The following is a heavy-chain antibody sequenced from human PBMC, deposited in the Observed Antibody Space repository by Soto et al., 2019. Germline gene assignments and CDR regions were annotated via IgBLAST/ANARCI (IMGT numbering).Heavy chain of an antibody. Sequence: QVQRVQSGAEVKKPGSSVKVSCKASGGIFSTYAISWLRRAPGQGLEGMGGIIPIFGTQNYAQRFQGRVTITADESTSTAYMELSRLRSEDTAVYYCARDRDDYGSGNYYNRIDFWGQGTLVTVSS. V-gene: IGHV1-69*01. CDR3: ARDRDDYGSGNYYNRIDF. CDR2: IIPIFGTQ. D-gene: IGHD3-10*01. CDR1: GGIFSTYA. J-gene: IGHJ4*02.